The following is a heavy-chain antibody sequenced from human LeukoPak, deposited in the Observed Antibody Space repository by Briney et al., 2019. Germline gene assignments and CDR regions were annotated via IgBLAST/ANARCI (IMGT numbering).Heavy chain of an antibody. Sequence: SETLSLTCTVSGGSISSYYWSWIRQPPGKGLEWIGYIYYSGSTNYNPSLKSRVTISVDTSKNQFSLKLSSVTAADTAVYYCARTTAFDAFDIWGQGTRVTVSS. D-gene: IGHD5-18*01. CDR1: GGSISSYY. J-gene: IGHJ3*02. V-gene: IGHV4-59*08. CDR3: ARTTAFDAFDI. CDR2: IYYSGST.